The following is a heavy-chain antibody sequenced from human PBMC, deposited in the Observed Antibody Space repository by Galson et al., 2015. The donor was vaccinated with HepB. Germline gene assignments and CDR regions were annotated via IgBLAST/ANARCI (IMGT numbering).Heavy chain of an antibody. J-gene: IGHJ5*02. V-gene: IGHV6-1*01. CDR2: TCYRSKWYN. CDR3: ARVGIAVAHRGHWFDP. CDR1: GDSVSSNSAA. D-gene: IGHD6-19*01. Sequence: CAISGDSVSSNSAAWNWIRQSPSRGLEWLGRTCYRSKWYNDYAVSVKSRITINPDTSKNQFSLQLNSVTPEDTAVYYCARVGIAVAHRGHWFDPWGQGTLVTVSS.